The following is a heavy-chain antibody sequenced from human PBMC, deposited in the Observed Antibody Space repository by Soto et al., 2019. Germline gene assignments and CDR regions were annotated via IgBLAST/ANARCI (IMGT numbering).Heavy chain of an antibody. CDR2: IYYSGST. J-gene: IGHJ4*02. V-gene: IGHV4-59*01. CDR1: GGSISSYY. D-gene: IGHD1-1*01. CDR3: ARGARAGTFDY. Sequence: SETLSLTCTVSGGSISSYYWSWIRQPPGKGLEWIGYIYYSGSTNYNPSLKSRVTISVDTSKNQFSLKLSSVTAADTAVYYCARGARAGTFDYWGQGTLVTVSS.